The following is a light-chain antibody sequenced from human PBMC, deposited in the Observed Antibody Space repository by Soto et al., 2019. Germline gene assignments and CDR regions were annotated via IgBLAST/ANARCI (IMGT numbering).Light chain of an antibody. CDR3: QHQSNWPRT. CDR1: QSVGNN. V-gene: IGKV3-15*01. J-gene: IGKJ1*01. CDR2: GAS. Sequence: EIVMTQSPATLSVSPGERATLSCRASQSVGNNLACYQQKPGQAPRLLIHGASTRATGIPARFSGSGSGTEFTLTISSLQSEDFAVYYCQHQSNWPRTFGQGTKVDIK.